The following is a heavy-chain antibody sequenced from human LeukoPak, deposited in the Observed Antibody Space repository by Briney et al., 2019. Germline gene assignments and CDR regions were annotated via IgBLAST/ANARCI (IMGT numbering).Heavy chain of an antibody. CDR3: ARGYGEPGIDY. V-gene: IGHV3-21*01. CDR1: GFTFRSYS. CDR2: ISSSSSYI. J-gene: IGHJ4*02. Sequence: GGSLRLSCAASGFTFRSYSMNWVPQAPGKGLEWVSSISSSSSYIYYADSVKGRFTISRDNAKNSLYLQMNSLRAEDTAVYYCARGYGEPGIDYWGQGTLVTVSS. D-gene: IGHD4-17*01.